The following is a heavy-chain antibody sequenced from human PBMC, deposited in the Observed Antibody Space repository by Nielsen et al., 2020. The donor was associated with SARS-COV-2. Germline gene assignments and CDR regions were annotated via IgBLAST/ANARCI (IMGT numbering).Heavy chain of an antibody. J-gene: IGHJ5*02. D-gene: IGHD3-22*01. CDR3: ARDFDSSGYYGAVNWFDP. CDR2: ISYDGSNK. Sequence: WIRQPPGKGLEWVAVISYDGSNKYYADSVKGRFTISRDNSKNTLYLQMNSLRAEDTAVYYCARDFDSSGYYGAVNWFDPWGQGTLVTVSS. V-gene: IGHV3-30*04.